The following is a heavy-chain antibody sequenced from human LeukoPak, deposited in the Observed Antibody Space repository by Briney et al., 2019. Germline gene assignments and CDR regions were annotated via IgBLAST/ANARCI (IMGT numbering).Heavy chain of an antibody. V-gene: IGHV3-73*01. CDR2: IRSKANSYAT. D-gene: IGHD3-10*01. CDR3: TVPFHYYGSGSYPGDY. J-gene: IGHJ4*02. CDR1: GFTFSGSA. Sequence: PGGSLRLSCAASGFTFSGSAMHWVRQASGKGLEWVGRIRSKANSYATAYAASVKGRFTISRDDSKNTAYLQMNSLKTEDTAVYYCTVPFHYYGSGSYPGDYWGQGTLVTVSS.